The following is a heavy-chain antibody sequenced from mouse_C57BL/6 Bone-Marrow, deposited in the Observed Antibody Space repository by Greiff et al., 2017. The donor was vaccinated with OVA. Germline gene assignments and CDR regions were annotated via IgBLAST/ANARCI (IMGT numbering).Heavy chain of an antibody. CDR3: ARGGDYYGSSLFAY. D-gene: IGHD1-1*01. Sequence: EVKVEESGPGLVKRSQSLSLTCSVTGYSITSGYYWNWIRQFPGNKLECMVYISYDGSNNYNPSLKNRISITLATSKNQFFLKLNSVTTEDTATYYCARGGDYYGSSLFAYWGQGTLVTVSA. CDR1: GYSITSGYY. V-gene: IGHV3-6*01. CDR2: ISYDGSN. J-gene: IGHJ3*01.